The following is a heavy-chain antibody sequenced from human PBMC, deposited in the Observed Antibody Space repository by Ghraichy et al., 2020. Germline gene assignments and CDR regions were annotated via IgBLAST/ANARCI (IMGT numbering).Heavy chain of an antibody. CDR3: ASYLSGSPY. CDR1: GFTLSDHD. D-gene: IGHD3-22*01. J-gene: IGHJ4*02. V-gene: IGHV3-72*01. CDR2: SRNKAQTYTT. Sequence: GGSLRLSCAASGFTLSDHDMDWVRQAPGKGLEWVGRSRNKAQTYTTDYAASVQGRFTISRDDAKNSLLLQMNSLKTEDTAVYYCASYLSGSPYWGQGALVTVSS.